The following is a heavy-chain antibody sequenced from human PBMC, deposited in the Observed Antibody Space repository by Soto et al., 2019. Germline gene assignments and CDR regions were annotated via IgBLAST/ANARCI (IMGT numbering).Heavy chain of an antibody. V-gene: IGHV4-4*07. CDR2: VYSTGST. D-gene: IGHD3-22*01. Sequence: EPLSITCTVSGGGITAYYWPWIRPPVGEGLQWIGRVYSTGSTNYNPSLRSRVTMSVDTSQKQFFLSLSSVTAADTAVYYCARDEYYDSNNWFDYWGQGILVTVSS. J-gene: IGHJ5*01. CDR3: ARDEYYDSNNWFDY. CDR1: GGGITAYY.